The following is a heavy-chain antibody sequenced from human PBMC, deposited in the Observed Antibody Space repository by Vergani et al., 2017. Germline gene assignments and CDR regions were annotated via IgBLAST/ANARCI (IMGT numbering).Heavy chain of an antibody. CDR2: ISGSGGST. J-gene: IGHJ6*03. Sequence: EVQMVESGGGLVKPGGSLRLSCVASGFTFSSYAMSWVRQAPGKGLEWVSAISGSGGSTYYADSVKGRFTISRDNSKNTLYLQMNSLRAEDTAVYYCAKNYCSSTSCQYYYYYYMDVWGKGTTVTVSS. CDR3: AKNYCSSTSCQYYYYYYMDV. CDR1: GFTFSSYA. V-gene: IGHV3-23*04. D-gene: IGHD2-2*01.